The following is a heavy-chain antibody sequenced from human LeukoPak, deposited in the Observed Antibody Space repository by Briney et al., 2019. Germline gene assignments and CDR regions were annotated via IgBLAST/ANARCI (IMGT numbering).Heavy chain of an antibody. CDR1: EFTFSTYG. D-gene: IGHD2-15*01. CDR2: VWSDGGSQ. CDR3: ARRRDACSGNSCYSFDF. V-gene: IGHV3-33*08. Sequence: GRSLRLSCVASEFTFSTYGMHWVRQAPGKGLEWVAVVWSDGGSQYCAGSVKDRFTISRDNSKNTLYLQMNNLRAEDTAVYYCARRRDACSGNSCYSFDFWGQGTLVTVSS. J-gene: IGHJ4*02.